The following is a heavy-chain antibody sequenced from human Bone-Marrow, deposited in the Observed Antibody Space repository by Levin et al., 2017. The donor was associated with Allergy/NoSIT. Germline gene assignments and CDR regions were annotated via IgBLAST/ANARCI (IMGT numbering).Heavy chain of an antibody. CDR2: IYHIGST. J-gene: IGHJ4*02. V-gene: IGHV4-4*02. CDR3: ARDHGYSSSWKYFEY. Sequence: SETLSLTCAVSGGSISSSHWWSWVRQPPGKGLEWIGEIYHIGSTNYNPSLESRVTMSVDMSKNQFSLKLSSVTAADTAVYYCARDHGYSSSWKYFEYWGQGTLVTVSS. D-gene: IGHD6-13*01. CDR1: GGSISSSHW.